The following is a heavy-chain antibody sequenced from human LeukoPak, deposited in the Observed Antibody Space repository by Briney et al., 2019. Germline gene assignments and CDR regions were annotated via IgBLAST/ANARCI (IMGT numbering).Heavy chain of an antibody. CDR2: IIPIFGTA. CDR1: GGTFSSYA. J-gene: IGHJ4*02. V-gene: IGHV1-69*13. D-gene: IGHD2-15*01. CDR3: ATSARTYIGSSLDY. Sequence: ASVKVSCKASGGTFSSYAISWVRQAPGQGLEWMGGIIPIFGTANYAQKFQGRVTITADESTSTAYMELSSLRAEDTALYYCATSARTYIGSSLDYWGQGTLVTVSS.